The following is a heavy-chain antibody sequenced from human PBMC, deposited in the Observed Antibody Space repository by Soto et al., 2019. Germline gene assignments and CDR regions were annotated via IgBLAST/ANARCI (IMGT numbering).Heavy chain of an antibody. CDR3: VKDGSSGWPYYYGLDV. CDR1: GFTFSSYG. D-gene: IGHD6-19*01. Sequence: QVQLVESGGGVVQPGRSLRLSCAASGFTFSSYGMHWLRQAPGKGLEWVAVISYDGSNKYYADSVKGRFTIARDNSKNTLYLQMSSLRAEDTAVYYCVKDGSSGWPYYYGLDVWGQGTSVTVSS. CDR2: ISYDGSNK. J-gene: IGHJ6*02. V-gene: IGHV3-30*18.